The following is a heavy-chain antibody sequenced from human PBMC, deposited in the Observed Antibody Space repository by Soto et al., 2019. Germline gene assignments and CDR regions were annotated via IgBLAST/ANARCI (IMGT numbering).Heavy chain of an antibody. J-gene: IGHJ6*02. V-gene: IGHV3-30-3*01. CDR3: AREEDPSYGMDV. CDR2: ISYDGSNK. CDR1: GFTFSSYA. Sequence: PGGSLRLSCAASGFTFSSYAMHWVRQAPGKGLGWVAVISYDGSNKYYADSVKGRLTISRDNSKNTLYLQMNSLRAEDTAVYYCAREEDPSYGMDVWGQGTTVTVSS.